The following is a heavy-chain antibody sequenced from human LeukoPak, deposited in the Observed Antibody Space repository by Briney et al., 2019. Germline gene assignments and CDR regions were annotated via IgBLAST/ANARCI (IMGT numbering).Heavy chain of an antibody. D-gene: IGHD1-26*01. CDR1: GGSIRSSSYY. Sequence: PSETLTLTCTVSGGSIRSSSYYWGWIRQPPGKGLEWIGSIYYTGATWYNPSLTSRATISLDTSKKQLSLRLSSVTAADTAVYYCAGQGGSYPFDYWGQGTLVTVSS. J-gene: IGHJ4*02. V-gene: IGHV4-39*01. CDR3: AGQGGSYPFDY. CDR2: IYYTGAT.